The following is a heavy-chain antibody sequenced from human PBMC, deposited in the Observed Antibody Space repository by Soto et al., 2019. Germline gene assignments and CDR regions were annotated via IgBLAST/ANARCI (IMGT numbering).Heavy chain of an antibody. CDR3: ATYSGRD. V-gene: IGHV4-4*02. Sequence: QLQELGPGLVKPSGTLSLSCAVSGGSITSSNWWTWVRQAPGKGLEWIGEIYHSGSTNYNPSLKSRLTISVDKSKNQFSLKLSSVTAADTAVYYCATYSGRDWGQGTLVTVSS. CDR1: GGSITSSNW. J-gene: IGHJ4*02. CDR2: IYHSGST. D-gene: IGHD1-26*01.